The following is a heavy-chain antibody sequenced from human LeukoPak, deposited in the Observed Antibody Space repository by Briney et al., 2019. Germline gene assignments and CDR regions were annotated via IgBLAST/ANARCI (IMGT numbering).Heavy chain of an antibody. CDR3: ARGDGVGPGWFDP. CDR1: GGSIKSYY. Sequence: PSETLSLTCSVSGGSIKSYYWNWLRQPPGKGLEWIGYISDNGRTNYNPSLESRATISLDTSKNQFFLKLSSVTAADTAVYYCARGDGVGPGWFDPWGQGTLVTVSS. J-gene: IGHJ5*02. V-gene: IGHV4-59*12. D-gene: IGHD2-8*01. CDR2: ISDNGRT.